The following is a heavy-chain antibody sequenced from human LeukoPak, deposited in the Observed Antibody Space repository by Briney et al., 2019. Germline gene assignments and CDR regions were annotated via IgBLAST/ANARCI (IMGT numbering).Heavy chain of an antibody. CDR2: ISGSGNST. CDR1: GFTFSSYA. J-gene: IGHJ4*02. V-gene: IGHV3-23*01. Sequence: PGGSLRLSCAASGFTFSSYAMSWVRQAPGKGLEWVSSISGSGNSTYYADSVKGRFTISRDNSKNTLFLQMNSLRAEDTAVYYCAKATYSSSWNLYFDYWGQGTLVTVSS. D-gene: IGHD6-13*01. CDR3: AKATYSSSWNLYFDY.